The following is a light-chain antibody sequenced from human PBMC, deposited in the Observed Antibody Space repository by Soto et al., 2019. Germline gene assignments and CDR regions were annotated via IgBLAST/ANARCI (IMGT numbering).Light chain of an antibody. J-gene: IGKJ4*01. CDR1: QSVSSY. V-gene: IGKV3-11*01. CDR2: DAF. CDR3: QQRSNWPLT. Sequence: ETVLTQSPATLSLSPGERATLSCRASQSVSSYIAWYQQKPGQAPRLLIYDAFNRATDIPARFSGSGSGTDFTLTISSLEPEDFAIYYWQQRSNWPLTFGGGTKVEIK.